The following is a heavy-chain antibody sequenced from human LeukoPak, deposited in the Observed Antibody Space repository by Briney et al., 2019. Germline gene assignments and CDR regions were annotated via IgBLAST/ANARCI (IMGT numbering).Heavy chain of an antibody. J-gene: IGHJ4*02. Sequence: GGSLRLSCAASGFFFSSYWMSWVRQAPGKGLEWVASIKQDGSEKYYVDSVKGRFAIFRDNAKNSLYLQMNGLRAEDTAVYYCARDEPATMVRRGDFDYWGQGTLVTVSS. CDR3: ARDEPATMVRRGDFDY. CDR1: GFFFSSYW. V-gene: IGHV3-7*01. D-gene: IGHD3-10*01. CDR2: IKQDGSEK.